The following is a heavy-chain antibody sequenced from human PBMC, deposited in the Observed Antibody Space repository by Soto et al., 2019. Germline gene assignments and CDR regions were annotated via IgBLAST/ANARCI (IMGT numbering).Heavy chain of an antibody. Sequence: QVQLQESGPGLVKPSETLSLTCTVSGGSITSSSYHWGWIRQPPGKGLEWIGTIYYSVTTYYNPSLKSRVTISVDTSKTQFSLKLDSVTSADTAVYYCARRKNIAGGDFDYWGQGTLVTVSS. CDR2: IYYSVTT. V-gene: IGHV4-39*01. CDR3: ARRKNIAGGDFDY. CDR1: GGSITSSSYH. J-gene: IGHJ4*02. D-gene: IGHD1-26*01.